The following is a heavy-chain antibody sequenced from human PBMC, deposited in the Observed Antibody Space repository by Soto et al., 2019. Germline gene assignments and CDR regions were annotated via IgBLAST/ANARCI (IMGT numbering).Heavy chain of an antibody. V-gene: IGHV4-59*01. CDR1: GGSISSYY. J-gene: IGHJ5*02. CDR3: ARGGRSLIVVPAAQGGRFDP. Sequence: PSETLSLTCTVSGGSISSYYWSWIRQPPGKGLEWIGYIYYSGSTNYNPSLKSRVTISVDTSKNQFSLKLSSVTAADTAVYYCARGGRSLIVVPAAQGGRFDPWGQGTLVTVSS. D-gene: IGHD2-2*01. CDR2: IYYSGST.